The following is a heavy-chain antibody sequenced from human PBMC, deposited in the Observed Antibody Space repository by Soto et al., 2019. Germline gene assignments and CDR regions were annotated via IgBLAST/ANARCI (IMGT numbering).Heavy chain of an antibody. CDR3: ARVPVGAYGKFDP. V-gene: IGHV3-74*01. CDR2: INPDGSRI. D-gene: IGHD2-8*02. Sequence: EVQLVESAGGLVQAGGSLRLSCAASGFALSSYWMHWVRRVPGKGLVWVSRINPDGSRIDYADSVRGRFTISRDNAKNTLFLQMNNLRAEDTALYHCARVPVGAYGKFDPWGQGTLVTVSS. CDR1: GFALSSYW. J-gene: IGHJ5*02.